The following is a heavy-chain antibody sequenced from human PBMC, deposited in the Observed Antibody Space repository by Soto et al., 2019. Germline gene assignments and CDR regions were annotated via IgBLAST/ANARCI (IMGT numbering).Heavy chain of an antibody. V-gene: IGHV4-31*03. D-gene: IGHD2-2*01. CDR3: ARGGYELDF. J-gene: IGHJ4*02. CDR1: GGSISSGGYY. CDR2: IYYSGST. Sequence: QVQLQESGPGLVKPSQTLSLTCTVSGGSISSGGYYWSWIRQHPGKGLEWIGYIYYSGSTYYNPCLKSRVTISVEPSKNLFSLKLSSVSAADSASYYCARGGYELDFWGQGTLVTVSS.